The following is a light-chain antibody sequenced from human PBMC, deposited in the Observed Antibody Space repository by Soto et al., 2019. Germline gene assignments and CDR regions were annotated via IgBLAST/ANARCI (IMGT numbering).Light chain of an antibody. CDR2: GAS. V-gene: IGKV3-15*01. Sequence: EIVMTQSPATLSVSPGERVTLSCRASQSVSSSLAWYQQKPGQAPRLLIYGASTRAIGIPARFSGSGSEKEFTLTISSLQSEDFAVYYCQQYNNWWTFGQGTKVEIK. CDR1: QSVSSS. CDR3: QQYNNWWT. J-gene: IGKJ1*01.